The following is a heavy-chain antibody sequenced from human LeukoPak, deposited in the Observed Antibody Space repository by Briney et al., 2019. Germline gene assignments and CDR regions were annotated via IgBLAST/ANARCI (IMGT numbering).Heavy chain of an antibody. D-gene: IGHD2-15*01. J-gene: IGHJ4*02. CDR1: GGSISSGGYY. Sequence: PSETLSLTCAVSGGSISSGGYYWSWIRQPPGKGLEWIGEINHSGSTNYNPSLKSRVTISVDTSKNQFSLKLSSVTAADTAVYYCARGIPYCSGGSCYSDYWGQGTLVTVSS. CDR2: INHSGST. V-gene: IGHV4-34*01. CDR3: ARGIPYCSGGSCYSDY.